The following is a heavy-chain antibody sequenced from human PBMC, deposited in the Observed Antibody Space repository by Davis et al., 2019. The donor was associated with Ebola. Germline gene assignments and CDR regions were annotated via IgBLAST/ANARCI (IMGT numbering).Heavy chain of an antibody. CDR3: ARGLGYSSGRDY. D-gene: IGHD6-19*01. CDR2: IIPILGIA. J-gene: IGHJ4*02. CDR1: GGTFSSYA. V-gene: IGHV1-69*04. Sequence: AASVKVSCKASGGTFSSYAISWVRQAPGQGLEWMGRIIPILGIANYAQKFQGRVTITADKSTSTAYMELSSLRSEDTAVYYCARGLGYSSGRDYWGQGTLVTVSS.